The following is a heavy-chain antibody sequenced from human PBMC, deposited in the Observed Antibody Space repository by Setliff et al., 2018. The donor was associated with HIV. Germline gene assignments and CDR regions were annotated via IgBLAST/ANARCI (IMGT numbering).Heavy chain of an antibody. CDR1: GFTFTDYW. CDR2: IYPGDSDT. J-gene: IGHJ3*01. Sequence: PGASLKISCKASGFTFTDYWIGWVRQMPGRGLEWMGIIYPGDSDTRYSPSFRGKVTISADKSITTAYLHWTILTPSDTAMYYCARPLYWQSPDAFNFWGQGTMVTVSS. D-gene: IGHD2-8*02. V-gene: IGHV5-51*01. CDR3: ARPLYWQSPDAFNF.